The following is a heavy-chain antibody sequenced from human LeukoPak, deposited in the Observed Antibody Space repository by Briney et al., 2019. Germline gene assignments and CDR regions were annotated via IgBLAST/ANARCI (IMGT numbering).Heavy chain of an antibody. V-gene: IGHV3-9*03. CDR3: AKGASGYSSGWYSFDP. J-gene: IGHJ5*02. CDR1: GFTFDDYA. Sequence: GGSLRLSCVVSGFTFDDYAMHWVRQAPGKGLEWVSGISWNSGSIVYADSVKGRFTISRDNAKNSLYLQMNSLRADDIALYYCAKGASGYSSGWYSFDPWGQGTLVTVSS. D-gene: IGHD6-19*01. CDR2: ISWNSGSI.